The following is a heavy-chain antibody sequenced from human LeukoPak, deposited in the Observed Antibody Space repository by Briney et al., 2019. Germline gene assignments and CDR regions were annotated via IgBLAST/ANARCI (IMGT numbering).Heavy chain of an antibody. J-gene: IGHJ3*01. CDR1: GFTFSSYS. D-gene: IGHD2-2*02. CDR3: ARAVAPAAIEEAFGF. CDR2: ISNSGTFI. Sequence: GGSLRLSCAASGFTFSSYSMNWVRQAPGKGLEWVSSISNSGTFIYYADSVKGRFTISRDNAKNTLFLQMKSLRVEDTAVYYCARAVAPAAIEEAFGFWGQGTMVAVSS. V-gene: IGHV3-21*06.